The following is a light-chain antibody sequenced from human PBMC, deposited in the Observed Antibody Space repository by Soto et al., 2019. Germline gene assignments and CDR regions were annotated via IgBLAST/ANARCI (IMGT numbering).Light chain of an antibody. CDR2: LGS. V-gene: IGKV2-28*01. CDR3: MQALQTPYT. CDR1: QSLLHSNRDNY. Sequence: DIVMTQSPLSLPVTPGEPASISCRSSQSLLHSNRDNYLDWYLQKPGQSPQLLIYLGSNRASGVPDRFSRSGSGTDFTLKISRVEAVDVGVYYCMQALQTPYTFGHGTKLESK. J-gene: IGKJ2*01.